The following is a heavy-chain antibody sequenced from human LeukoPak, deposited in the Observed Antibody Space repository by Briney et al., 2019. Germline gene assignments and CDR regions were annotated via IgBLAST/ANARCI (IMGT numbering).Heavy chain of an antibody. CDR3: ARDVREGAFDI. CDR1: EYTFTVYY. V-gene: IGHV1-2*02. Sequence: ASVKVSCTASEYTFTVYYIHWVRQAPGQGLEWMGWINPNRGGTNYAQKFQGRVTMTRDTSINTAYMELSGLRSDDTAVYYCARDVREGAFDIWGQGTMVTVSS. J-gene: IGHJ3*02. D-gene: IGHD5-24*01. CDR2: INPNRGGT.